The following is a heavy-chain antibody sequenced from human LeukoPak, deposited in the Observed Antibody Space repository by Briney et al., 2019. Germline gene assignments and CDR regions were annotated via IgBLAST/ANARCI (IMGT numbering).Heavy chain of an antibody. Sequence: QPGRSLRLSCAASGFTFSSYGMHWVRQAPGKGLEWVAVISYDGSNKYYADSVKGRFTISRDSSKNTLYLQMNSLRAEDTAVYYCATDYYDSSGYAYWGQGTLVTVSS. V-gene: IGHV3-30*03. CDR1: GFTFSSYG. CDR2: ISYDGSNK. CDR3: ATDYYDSSGYAY. J-gene: IGHJ4*02. D-gene: IGHD3-22*01.